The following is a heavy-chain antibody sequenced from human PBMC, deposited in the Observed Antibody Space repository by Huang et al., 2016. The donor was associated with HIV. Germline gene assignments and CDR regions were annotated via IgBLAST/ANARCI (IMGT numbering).Heavy chain of an antibody. CDR3: EGGGY. J-gene: IGHJ4*02. CDR1: GFSFSIYS. Sequence: EVHLVESGGGLVQPGGYLRLSCAASGFSFSIYSMNWMGQAPGKEPEWVSKIGNRSYTTYYADSVKGRFTISRDNAKNSLYLQLSSLNVDDTAVYYCEGGGYCGQGTPITVSS. CDR2: IGNRSYTT. D-gene: IGHD3-16*01. V-gene: IGHV3-48*01.